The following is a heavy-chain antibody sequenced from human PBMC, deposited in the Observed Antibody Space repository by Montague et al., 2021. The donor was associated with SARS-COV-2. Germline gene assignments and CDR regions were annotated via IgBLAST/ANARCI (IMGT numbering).Heavy chain of an antibody. Sequence: PALVKPTQTITLTCTLSGFSLSTSGMCVSWIRQPPGKALEWLARIDWDDDKYYSTSLKTRLTISKDTSKNQVVLTMTNMDPVDTATYYCARRTYDILTGYDYGMDVWGQGTTVTVSS. V-gene: IGHV2-70*11. CDR3: ARRTYDILTGYDYGMDV. CDR2: IDWDDDK. J-gene: IGHJ6*02. CDR1: GFSLSTSGMC. D-gene: IGHD3-9*01.